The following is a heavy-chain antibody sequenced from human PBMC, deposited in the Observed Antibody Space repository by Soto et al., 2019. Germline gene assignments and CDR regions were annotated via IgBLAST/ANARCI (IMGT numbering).Heavy chain of an antibody. D-gene: IGHD3-10*01. CDR3: ARGRDRITMVRGATYNFDC. CDR2: IWYDGSNK. CDR1: GFTFSSYG. V-gene: IGHV3-33*01. J-gene: IGHJ4*02. Sequence: QVQLVESGGGVVQPGRSLRLSCAASGFTFSSYGMHWVRQAPGKGLEWVAVIWYDGSNKYYADSVKGRFTISRDNSKNTLYLQMNSLKAEETAVYYCARGRDRITMVRGATYNFDCRGQGTLVTVSS.